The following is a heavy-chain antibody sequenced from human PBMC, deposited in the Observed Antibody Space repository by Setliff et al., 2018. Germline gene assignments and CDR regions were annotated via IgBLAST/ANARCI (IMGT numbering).Heavy chain of an antibody. D-gene: IGHD3-22*01. CDR1: GFTFSDYY. CDR3: AGQYYDTSGYLDY. J-gene: IGHJ4*02. V-gene: IGHV3-11*04. CDR2: ITSSGTTI. Sequence: LRLSCAVSGFTFSDYYMNWIRQAPGKGLEWISFITSSGTTIHYADSVKGRFTISRDNAKNSLYLQMNSLRAEDTAIYYCAGQYYDTSGYLDYWGEGTLVTVSS.